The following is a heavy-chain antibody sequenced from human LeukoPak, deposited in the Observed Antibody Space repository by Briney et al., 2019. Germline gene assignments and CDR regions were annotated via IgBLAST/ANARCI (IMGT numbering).Heavy chain of an antibody. CDR2: IKTDGTTA. J-gene: IGHJ4*02. CDR3: STGGKYYFDS. Sequence: GASLRLSCAASGFTFSNQWMHWFWQSPGKGLEWVSLIKTDGTTAIYAESVKGRFTISRDNARSTVYLQMNSLRAGDTALYFCSTGGKYYFDSWGLGTLVTVSS. V-gene: IGHV3-74*01. D-gene: IGHD1-26*01. CDR1: GFTFSNQW.